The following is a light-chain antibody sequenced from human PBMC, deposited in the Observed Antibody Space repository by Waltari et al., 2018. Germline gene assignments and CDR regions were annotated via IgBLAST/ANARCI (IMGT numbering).Light chain of an antibody. Sequence: EIVMTQSPATLSVSPGERATLSCRASQSVSSSLAWYQQKPGQAPRLLLSGASTRATIIPDRFRGTGSGTEFTLTISSMQSEDFAVYYCPQYNSWPLTFGGGTKVEIK. CDR1: QSVSSS. V-gene: IGKV3-15*01. J-gene: IGKJ4*01. CDR2: GAS. CDR3: PQYNSWPLT.